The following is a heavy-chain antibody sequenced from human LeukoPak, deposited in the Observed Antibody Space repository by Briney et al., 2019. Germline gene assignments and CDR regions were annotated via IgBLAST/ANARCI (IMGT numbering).Heavy chain of an antibody. J-gene: IGHJ4*02. CDR3: TTGGIAVAGTDPDY. D-gene: IGHD6-19*01. CDR2: IRSKAYGGTT. V-gene: IGHV3-49*04. CDR1: GFTFSSYS. Sequence: HPGGSLRLSCAASGFTFSSYSMNWVRQAPGKGLEWVGFIRSKAYGGTTEYAASVKGRFTISRDDSKSIAYLQMNSLKTEDTAVYYCTTGGIAVAGTDPDYWGQGTLVTVSS.